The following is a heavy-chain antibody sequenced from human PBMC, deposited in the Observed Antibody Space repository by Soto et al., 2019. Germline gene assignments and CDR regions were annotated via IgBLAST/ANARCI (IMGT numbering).Heavy chain of an antibody. V-gene: IGHV4-30-2*01. CDR1: GVSISSGGYS. D-gene: IGHD3-3*01. CDR2: MYHSGST. CDR3: ARANDDLWGALDY. Sequence: QLQLHESGSGLVKPSQTLSLTCAVSGVSISSGGYSWRWIRQPPGKGLEWLGYMYHSGSTYYNPSRKSRVTISVDRSKNQFSLNLSSVTAADTAMYYCARANDDLWGALDYWGQGPVVTVSS. J-gene: IGHJ4*02.